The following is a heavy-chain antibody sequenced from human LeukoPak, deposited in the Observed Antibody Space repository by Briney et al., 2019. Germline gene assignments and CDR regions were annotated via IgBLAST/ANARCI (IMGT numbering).Heavy chain of an antibody. J-gene: IGHJ4*02. Sequence: GGSLRLSCAASGLRFSDYYVSWIRQAPGKGLEWVSFIYSGGSTHYSDSVKGRFTISRDNSKNTLYLQMNSLRAEDTAVYYCARRAGAYSHPYDYWGQGTLVTVSS. CDR3: ARRAGAYSHPYDY. D-gene: IGHD4/OR15-4a*01. V-gene: IGHV3-53*01. CDR1: GLRFSDYY. CDR2: IYSGGST.